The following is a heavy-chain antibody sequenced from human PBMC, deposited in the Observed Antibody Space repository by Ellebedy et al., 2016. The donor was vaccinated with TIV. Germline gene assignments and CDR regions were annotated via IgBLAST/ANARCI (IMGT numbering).Heavy chain of an antibody. D-gene: IGHD2-15*01. V-gene: IGHV4-61*08. CDR1: GGSISSSGYY. CDR3: ARTRVGSGGSWDAFDI. J-gene: IGHJ3*02. Sequence: MPSETLSLTCTVSGGSISSSGYYRSWIRQHPGKGLEWIGSIYYSGSPTYNPSLKIRVTISVDTSKNQFSLKLSSVTAADTAVYYCARTRVGSGGSWDAFDIWGQGTMVTVSS. CDR2: IYYSGSP.